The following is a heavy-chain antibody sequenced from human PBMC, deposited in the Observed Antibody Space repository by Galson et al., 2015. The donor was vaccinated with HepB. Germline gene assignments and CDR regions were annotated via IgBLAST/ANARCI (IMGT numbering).Heavy chain of an antibody. Sequence: SVKVSCKASGYTFTNYYMHWVRQAPGQGLEWMGMIHPSGGTTTYAQKLQGTVTMTRDTSTTTVYMELSGLRSEDTAMYYCATRGGMAGPPGYWGQGTLVTVSS. CDR2: IHPSGGTT. D-gene: IGHD6-19*01. J-gene: IGHJ4*02. CDR1: GYTFTNYY. CDR3: ATRGGMAGPPGY. V-gene: IGHV1-46*04.